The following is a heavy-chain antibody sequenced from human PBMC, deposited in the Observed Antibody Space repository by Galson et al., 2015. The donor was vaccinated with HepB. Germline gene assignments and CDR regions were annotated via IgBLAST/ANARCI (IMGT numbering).Heavy chain of an antibody. CDR1: GFTFSSYS. J-gene: IGHJ4*02. Sequence: SLRLSCAASGFTFSSYSMNWVRQAPGKGLEWVSYISSSSSTIYYADSVKGRFTISRDNAKNSLYLQMNSLRAEDTAVYYCARLQVGAATGYFDYWGQGTLVTVSS. CDR2: ISSSSSTI. D-gene: IGHD1-26*01. V-gene: IGHV3-48*01. CDR3: ARLQVGAATGYFDY.